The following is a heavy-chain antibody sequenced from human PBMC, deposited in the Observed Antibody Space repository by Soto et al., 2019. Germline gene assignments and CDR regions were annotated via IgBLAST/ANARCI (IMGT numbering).Heavy chain of an antibody. CDR2: IYHSGST. V-gene: IGHV4-4*02. D-gene: IGHD1-26*01. CDR3: ARVGMGATNYYYYGMDV. CDR1: GGSISSSNW. J-gene: IGHJ6*02. Sequence: QVQLQESGPGLVKPSGTLSLTCAVSGGSISSSNWWSWVRQPPGKGLEWIGEIYHSGSTNYNPSLKRRVTISVDKSKNQFSLKLSSVTAADTAVYYCARVGMGATNYYYYGMDVWGQGTTVTVSS.